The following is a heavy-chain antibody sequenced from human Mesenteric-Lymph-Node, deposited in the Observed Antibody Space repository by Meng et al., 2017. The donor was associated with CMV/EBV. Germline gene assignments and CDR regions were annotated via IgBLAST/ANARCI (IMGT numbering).Heavy chain of an antibody. D-gene: IGHD2-2*01. J-gene: IGHJ4*02. CDR1: GFTFSSYE. CDR3: ATGLVVPAAWPHYFDY. V-gene: IGHV3-48*03. Sequence: GESLKISCAASGFTFSSYEMNWVRQAPGKGLEWVSYISSSGSTIYYADSVKGRFTISRDNAKNSLYLQMNSLRAEDTAVYYCATGLVVPAAWPHYFDYWGQGTLVTVSS. CDR2: ISSSGSTI.